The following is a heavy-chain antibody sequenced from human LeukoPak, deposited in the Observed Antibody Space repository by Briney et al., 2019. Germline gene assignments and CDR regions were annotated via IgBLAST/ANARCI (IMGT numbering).Heavy chain of an antibody. V-gene: IGHV3-48*01. D-gene: IGHD6-13*01. Sequence: GGSLRLSCATSGFTFSSHGMDWVRQAPGKGLEWIAYINNDSTNIEYADSVKGRFTISRDVARNSLYLQMNTLRAEGTAVYYCARGYSSSWYAGHFDYWGQGTLVTVSS. CDR1: GFTFSSHG. CDR2: INNDSTNI. J-gene: IGHJ4*02. CDR3: ARGYSSSWYAGHFDY.